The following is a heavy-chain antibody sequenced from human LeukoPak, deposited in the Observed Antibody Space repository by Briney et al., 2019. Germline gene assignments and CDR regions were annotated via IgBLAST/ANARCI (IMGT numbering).Heavy chain of an antibody. V-gene: IGHV3-66*02. J-gene: IGHJ4*02. CDR3: ARDGSAYSLEY. CDR2: IYSGGST. Sequence: GGSLRLSCAASGFTVSSNFMSWVRQAPGKGLEWVSVIYSGGSTYYADSVRGRFTISTDNSKNTLYLQMNSLRPEDTAAYYCARDGSAYSLEYWGQGTLVTVSS. CDR1: GFTVSSNF. D-gene: IGHD3-3*01.